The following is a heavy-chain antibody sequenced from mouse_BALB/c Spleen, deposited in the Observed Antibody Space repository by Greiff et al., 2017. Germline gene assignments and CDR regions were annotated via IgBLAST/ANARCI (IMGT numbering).Heavy chain of an antibody. Sequence: VQGVESGPGLVQPSQSLSITCTASGFSLTSYGVHWVRQSPGKGLEWLGVIWSGGSTDYNAAFISRLSISKDNSKSQVFFKMHSLQANDTAIYYYARNTDDSSEGDAMDYWGQGTSVTVSS. CDR3: ARNTDDSSEGDAMDY. CDR2: IWSGGST. CDR1: GFSLTSYG. J-gene: IGHJ4*01. D-gene: IGHD1-1*01. V-gene: IGHV2-2*02.